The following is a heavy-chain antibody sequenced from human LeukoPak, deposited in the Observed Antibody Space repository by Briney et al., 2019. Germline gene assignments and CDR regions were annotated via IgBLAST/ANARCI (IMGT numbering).Heavy chain of an antibody. CDR3: ARVGDYGDYDYYGMDV. J-gene: IGHJ6*02. V-gene: IGHV1-18*01. D-gene: IGHD4-17*01. Sequence: ASVKVSCKASGYTFTSYGISWVRQAPGQGLEWMGWISAYNGNTNYAQKLQGRVTMTTDTSTSTAYMELRSLRSDDTAVYYCARVGDYGDYDYYGMDVWGQGTTVTVSS. CDR2: ISAYNGNT. CDR1: GYTFTSYG.